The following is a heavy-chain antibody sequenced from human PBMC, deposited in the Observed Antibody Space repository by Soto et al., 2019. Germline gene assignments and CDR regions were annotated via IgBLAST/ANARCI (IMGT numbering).Heavy chain of an antibody. CDR2: ISADGRDL. V-gene: IGHV3-30*18. Sequence: QVQLVESGGGVVQPGGSVRLSCTASGFTLGAYVMHWVRQPQGKGPEWVAAISADGRDLFYAASVEGRFTISRDNSKNTLFLQMNSLTSEETSVYSCAKSVPDPACRGGGCHRTFDYWGQGTLVTVSS. CDR1: GFTLGAYV. D-gene: IGHD2-15*01. CDR3: AKSVPDPACRGGGCHRTFDY. J-gene: IGHJ4*02.